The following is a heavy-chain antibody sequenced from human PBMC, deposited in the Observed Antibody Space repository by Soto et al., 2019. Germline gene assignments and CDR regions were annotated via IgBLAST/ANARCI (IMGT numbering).Heavy chain of an antibody. CDR1: GASITGSSY. Sequence: QVQLQESGPGLMKPSETLSLTCTVSGASITGSSYWSWIRQPAGKGLEWIGRFSLSGTTNYNPSLRRRVTMSADVSKNQCSLRLTSVTAADTALYYCARGMTPPGAPAWYYFDSWGQGTLGTVSS. CDR2: FSLSGTT. J-gene: IGHJ4*02. D-gene: IGHD2-8*02. V-gene: IGHV4-4*07. CDR3: ARGMTPPGAPAWYYFDS.